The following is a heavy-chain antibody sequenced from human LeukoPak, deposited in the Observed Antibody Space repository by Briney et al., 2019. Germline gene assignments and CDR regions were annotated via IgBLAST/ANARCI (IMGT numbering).Heavy chain of an antibody. CDR1: GGYISSYF. J-gene: IGHJ4*02. CDR2: IYLSGST. CDR3: AREVGYSSSWYGIYYFDY. V-gene: IGHV4-4*07. Sequence: SDTLSLTCTVSGGYISSYFWSWIRQPAPKGLAWIGRIYLSGSTNYHHSVKSRVTMSVDTSKNQFSLKLSSVTAADTAVYYCAREVGYSSSWYGIYYFDYWGQGTLVTVSS. D-gene: IGHD6-13*01.